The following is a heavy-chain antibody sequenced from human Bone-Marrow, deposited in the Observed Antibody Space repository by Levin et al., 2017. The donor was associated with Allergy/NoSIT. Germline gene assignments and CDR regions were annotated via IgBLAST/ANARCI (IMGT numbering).Heavy chain of an antibody. Sequence: LSLTCAASGFTFSSHWMSWVRQAPGKGLEWVANIKEDGSEKHYVDSVKGRFTISRDNAKNSLYLQMNSLRAEDTAVYYCARGGGSFDYWGQGTLVTVSS. CDR3: ARGGGSFDY. J-gene: IGHJ4*02. V-gene: IGHV3-7*01. D-gene: IGHD2-15*01. CDR2: IKEDGSEK. CDR1: GFTFSSHW.